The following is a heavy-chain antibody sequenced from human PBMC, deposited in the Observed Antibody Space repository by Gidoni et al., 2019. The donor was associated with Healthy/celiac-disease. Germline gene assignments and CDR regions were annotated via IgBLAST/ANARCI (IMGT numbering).Heavy chain of an antibody. Sequence: QVQLVQSGAEVKKPGSSVKVSCKASGGTFSSYAISWVRQAPGQGLEWMGGIIPIFGTANYAQKFQGRVTITADESTSTAYMELSSLRSEDTAVYYCARTAHGELLSHPYYFDYWGQGTLVTVSS. J-gene: IGHJ4*02. D-gene: IGHD3-10*01. V-gene: IGHV1-69*01. CDR1: GGTFSSYA. CDR2: IIPIFGTA. CDR3: ARTAHGELLSHPYYFDY.